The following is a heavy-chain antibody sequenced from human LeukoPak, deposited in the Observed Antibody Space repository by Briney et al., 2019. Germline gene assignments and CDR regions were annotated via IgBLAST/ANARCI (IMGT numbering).Heavy chain of an antibody. J-gene: IGHJ4*02. Sequence: GGSLRLSCAASRFTFDEYGMSWVRQTAGKGLEWVSGINWSGRSIGYADSVKGRFTVSRAIAYLQLNSLKTEDTAVYYCSRDRGIGYPSNWGGGLYSFDSWGQGTLVTVSS. CDR3: SRDRGIGYPSNWGGGLYSFDS. CDR2: INWSGRSI. V-gene: IGHV3-20*04. CDR1: RFTFDEYG. D-gene: IGHD6-13*01.